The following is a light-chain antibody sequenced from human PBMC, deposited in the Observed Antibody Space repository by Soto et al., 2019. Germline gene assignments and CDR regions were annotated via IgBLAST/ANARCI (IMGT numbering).Light chain of an antibody. CDR3: HQRQSWPRT. J-gene: IGKJ1*01. Sequence: EIVLTQSPGIMYLSPGERATLSGSASQTVGRSYLAWYQHRPGQAPRLLIYQTSIRAAGIPARFSASGSGTDFTLTISDVQPEDFALYYCHQRQSWPRTFGQGTKVDIK. V-gene: IGKV3D-20*02. CDR2: QTS. CDR1: QTVGRSY.